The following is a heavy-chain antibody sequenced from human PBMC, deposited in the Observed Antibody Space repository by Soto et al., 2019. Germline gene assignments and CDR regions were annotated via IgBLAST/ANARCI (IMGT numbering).Heavy chain of an antibody. Sequence: HPGGSLRLSCAASGFTFSSFWMSWVRQFPGKGLEWVANIKEDGSQKYYADSVKGRFTISRDNAKNSLYLQMNSLRAEDTAFYYCAKDHDEDFGYDLDYFDYWGQGTLVTVSS. V-gene: IGHV3-7*05. J-gene: IGHJ4*02. CDR1: GFTFSSFW. D-gene: IGHD5-12*01. CDR3: AKDHDEDFGYDLDYFDY. CDR2: IKEDGSQK.